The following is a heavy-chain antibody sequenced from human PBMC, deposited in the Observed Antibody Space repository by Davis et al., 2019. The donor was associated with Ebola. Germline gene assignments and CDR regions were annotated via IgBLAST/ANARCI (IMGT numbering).Heavy chain of an antibody. J-gene: IGHJ4*02. CDR2: ITWNSGRT. V-gene: IGHV3-9*01. CDR3: AREIGAFFTGGHDY. CDR1: GFTFGDYG. D-gene: IGHD4-23*01. Sequence: SLKIPCAASGFTFGDYGMHWVRQVPGRGLEWISGITWNSGRTAYADSVKGRFTISRDNAKNSLYLQMNSLRTDDTALYSCAREIGAFFTGGHDYWGQGTRVTVSS.